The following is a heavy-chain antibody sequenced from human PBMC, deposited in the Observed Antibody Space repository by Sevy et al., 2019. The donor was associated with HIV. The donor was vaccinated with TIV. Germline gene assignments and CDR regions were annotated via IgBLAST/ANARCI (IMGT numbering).Heavy chain of an antibody. CDR3: AKRGHRGYYDSSGYFAFDI. Sequence: GGSLRLSCAASGFTFSSYAMSWVRQAPGKGLEWVSAISGSGGSTYYADSVKGRFTISRDNSKNTLYLQMNSLRAEDTAVYYCAKRGHRGYYDSSGYFAFDIWGQGKMVTVSS. D-gene: IGHD3-22*01. CDR1: GFTFSSYA. V-gene: IGHV3-23*01. CDR2: ISGSGGST. J-gene: IGHJ3*02.